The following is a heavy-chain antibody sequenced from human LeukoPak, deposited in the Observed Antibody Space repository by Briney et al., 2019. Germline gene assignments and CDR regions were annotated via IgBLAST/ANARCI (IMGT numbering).Heavy chain of an antibody. CDR3: AKHYMGSSYNHGLDC. J-gene: IGHJ4*02. CDR1: GGSISSSTYY. D-gene: IGHD3-10*01. V-gene: IGHV4-39*01. Sequence: PSETLSLTCTVSGGSISSSTYYWGWIRQPPGKGLGWIGSIYYSGYTYQNPSLESRVTISVDTSKNQFSLKLSSVTAADTAIYYCAKHYMGSSYNHGLDCWGQGTLVTVSS. CDR2: IYYSGYT.